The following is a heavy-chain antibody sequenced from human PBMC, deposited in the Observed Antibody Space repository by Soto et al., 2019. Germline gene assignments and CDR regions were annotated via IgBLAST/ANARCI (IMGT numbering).Heavy chain of an antibody. V-gene: IGHV3-23*01. J-gene: IGHJ6*03. CDR1: GFTFSSYA. D-gene: IGHD3-3*01. CDR2: ISGSGGST. Sequence: PGGSLRLSCAASGFTFSSYAMSWVRQAPGKGLEWVSAISGSGGSTYYADSVKGRFTISRDNSKNTLYLQMNSLRAEDTAVYYCAKFPYYDFWSGLNYYYYYYMDVWGKGTKVTVSS. CDR3: AKFPYYDFWSGLNYYYYYYMDV.